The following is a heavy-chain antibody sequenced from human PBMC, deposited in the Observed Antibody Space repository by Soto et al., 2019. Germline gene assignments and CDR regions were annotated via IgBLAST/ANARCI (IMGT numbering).Heavy chain of an antibody. V-gene: IGHV4-59*12. CDR2: IYYSGST. CDR3: ARELGNYFDY. J-gene: IGHJ4*02. CDR1: GGSISSYY. D-gene: IGHD7-27*01. Sequence: SETLSLTCTVSGGSISSYYWSWIRQPPGKGLEWIGYIYYSGSTYYNPSLKSRVTISVDTSKNQFSLKLSSVTAADTAVYYCARELGNYFDYWGQGTLVTVSS.